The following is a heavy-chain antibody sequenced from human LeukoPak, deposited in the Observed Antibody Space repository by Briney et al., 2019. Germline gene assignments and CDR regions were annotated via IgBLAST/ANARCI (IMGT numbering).Heavy chain of an antibody. J-gene: IGHJ4*02. Sequence: ASVTVSCTASGYTFTKYGISWLGQAPGQGGEWMGWSNAYSGDTKYAQSLQGRVTITTDTSTSTACMELTSLRSADTAVYYCARDNPYYYLYWGQGTLVTVSS. D-gene: IGHD3-22*01. CDR2: SNAYSGDT. CDR1: GYTFTKYG. CDR3: ARDNPYYYLY. V-gene: IGHV1-18*01.